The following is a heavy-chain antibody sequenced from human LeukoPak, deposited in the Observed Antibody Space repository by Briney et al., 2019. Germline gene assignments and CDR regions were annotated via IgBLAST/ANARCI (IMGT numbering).Heavy chain of an antibody. D-gene: IGHD3-10*01. CDR1: EFTFSSYW. CDR2: IKQEGSEK. CDR3: AREGGYYGSGSPTSRLDY. Sequence: PGGSLRLSCAASEFTFSSYWMSWFRQAPGKGLDWVANIKQEGSEKYYVDCVMGRFTISRDNAKNSLYLQMNSLRGEDAAVYYCAREGGYYGSGSPTSRLDYWGQGTLVTVSS. V-gene: IGHV3-7*01. J-gene: IGHJ4*02.